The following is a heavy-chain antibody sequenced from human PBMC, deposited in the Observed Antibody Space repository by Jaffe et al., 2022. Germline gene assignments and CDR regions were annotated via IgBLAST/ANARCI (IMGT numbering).Heavy chain of an antibody. V-gene: IGHV4-34*01. D-gene: IGHD5-12*01. CDR1: GGSFSGYY. Sequence: QVQLQQWGAGLLKPSETLSLTCAVYGGSFSGYYWSWIRQPPGKGLEWIGEINHSGSTNYNPSLKSRVTISVDTSKNQFSLKLSSVTAADTAVYYCARGIRGRHKNIVATAGRFDYWGQGTLVTVSS. J-gene: IGHJ4*02. CDR3: ARGIRGRHKNIVATAGRFDY. CDR2: INHSGST.